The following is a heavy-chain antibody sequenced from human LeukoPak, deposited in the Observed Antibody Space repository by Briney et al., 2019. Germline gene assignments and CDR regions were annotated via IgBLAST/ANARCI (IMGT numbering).Heavy chain of an antibody. CDR3: ARVAKERVGGVYYFDY. Sequence: GGSLRLSCAASGFTFSGYDMHWVRQATGKGPEWVSAIGTAGDTYYTGSVKGRFTISRENAKNSLYLQMNSLRAGDTAVYYCARVAKERVGGVYYFDYWGQGTLVTVSS. D-gene: IGHD1-1*01. V-gene: IGHV3-13*01. CDR1: GFTFSGYD. J-gene: IGHJ4*02. CDR2: IGTAGDT.